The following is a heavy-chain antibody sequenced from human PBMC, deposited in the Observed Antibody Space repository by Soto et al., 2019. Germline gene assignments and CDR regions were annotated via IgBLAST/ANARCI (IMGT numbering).Heavy chain of an antibody. D-gene: IGHD2-2*01. CDR1: GYTFTNYD. Sequence: QVQLVQSGAEMKKPGASVKVSCETSGYTFTNYDINWVRQAAGQGLEWMGWINPDSDNTGYAQKFQGRVTMTRDTSISTAYMELNSLRSEDTAVYYCARGRRYCTTTSCYHPALFPYGMDVWGQGTTVTVSS. V-gene: IGHV1-8*01. CDR2: INPDSDNT. J-gene: IGHJ6*02. CDR3: ARGRRYCTTTSCYHPALFPYGMDV.